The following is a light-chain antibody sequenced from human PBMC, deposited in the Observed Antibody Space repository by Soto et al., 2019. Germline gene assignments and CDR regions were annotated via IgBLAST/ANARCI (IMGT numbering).Light chain of an antibody. Sequence: QLVLTQSPSASASLGASVKLTCTLSSGHSSYAIAWHQQQPEKGPRYLMNVKSDGSHNKGDGIPDRFSGSSSGAERYLTISSLQSEDEAHYYCQTWGTGTVVFGGGTKLTVL. CDR3: QTWGTGTVV. V-gene: IGLV4-69*01. J-gene: IGLJ2*01. CDR1: SGHSSYA. CDR2: VKSDGSH.